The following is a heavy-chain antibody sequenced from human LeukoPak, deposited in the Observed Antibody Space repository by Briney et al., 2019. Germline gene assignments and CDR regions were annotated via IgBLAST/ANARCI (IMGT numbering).Heavy chain of an antibody. CDR3: ARPSSGSYSYAFDI. CDR2: VYSSGST. Sequence: PSETLSLTCTVSGGSISTYYWSWIRQPPGKGLEWIGYVYSSGSTNYNPSLKSRVTISVDTSRNQVSLQLSSVTAADTAVYYCARPSSGSYSYAFDIWGQGTMVTVSS. V-gene: IGHV4-59*08. J-gene: IGHJ3*02. CDR1: GGSISTYY. D-gene: IGHD3-10*01.